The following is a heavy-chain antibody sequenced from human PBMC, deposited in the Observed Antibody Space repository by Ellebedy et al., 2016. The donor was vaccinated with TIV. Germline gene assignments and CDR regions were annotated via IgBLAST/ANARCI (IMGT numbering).Heavy chain of an antibody. CDR1: GFTFSNYT. CDR3: ATSRARVY. Sequence: PGGSLRLSCAGAGFTFSNYTINWVRQTPGKGLEWVSSISSSGSYLYYADSVKGRFTISRDNAKNSLYLQMNSLRVDDTAVYYCATSRARVYWGQGTLVTVSS. J-gene: IGHJ4*02. V-gene: IGHV3-21*01. CDR2: ISSSGSYL.